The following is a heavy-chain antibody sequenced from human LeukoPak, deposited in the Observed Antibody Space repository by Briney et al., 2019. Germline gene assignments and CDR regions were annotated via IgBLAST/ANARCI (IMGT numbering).Heavy chain of an antibody. V-gene: IGHV4-59*01. CDR1: GGSISSNY. CDR2: MYYSGST. J-gene: IGHJ4*02. D-gene: IGHD3-16*01. CDR3: ARGGYYDPLDY. Sequence: PSETLSLTCTVSGGSISSNYWSWIRQPPGKGLEWIGYMYYSGSTNYNPSLKSRVTISVDTSKNQFSLKVGSVTAADTAVYYCARGGYYDPLDYWGQGILVTVSS.